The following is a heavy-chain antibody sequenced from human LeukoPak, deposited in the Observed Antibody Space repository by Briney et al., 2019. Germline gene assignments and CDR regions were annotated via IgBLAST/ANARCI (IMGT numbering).Heavy chain of an antibody. CDR2: INHSGST. D-gene: IGHD2-15*01. J-gene: IGHJ6*04. V-gene: IGHV4-34*01. CDR3: ATSGGSSQLDV. Sequence: PSETPSLTCAVYGGSFSGYYWSWIRQPPGKGLEWIGEINHSGSTNYNPSLKSRVTISVDTSKNQFSLKLSSVTAADTAVYYCATSGGSSQLDVWGKGTTVTVSS. CDR1: GGSFSGYY.